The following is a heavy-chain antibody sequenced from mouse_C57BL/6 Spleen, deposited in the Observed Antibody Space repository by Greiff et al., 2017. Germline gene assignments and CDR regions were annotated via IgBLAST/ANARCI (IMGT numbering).Heavy chain of an antibody. Sequence: QVQLQQSGAELVRPGASVKLSCKASGYTFTDYYINWVKQRPGQGLEWIARIDPGSGNTYYNEKFKGKATLTAEKSSSTAYMQLSSLTSEDSAVYFCAKKTAQGFDYWGQGTTLTVSS. CDR2: IDPGSGNT. CDR1: GYTFTDYY. CDR3: AKKTAQGFDY. J-gene: IGHJ2*01. V-gene: IGHV1-76*01. D-gene: IGHD3-2*02.